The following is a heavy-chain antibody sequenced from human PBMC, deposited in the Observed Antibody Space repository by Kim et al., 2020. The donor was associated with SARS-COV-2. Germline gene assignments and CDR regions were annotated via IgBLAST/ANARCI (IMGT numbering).Heavy chain of an antibody. CDR3: ARGLAAAYYYGMDV. D-gene: IGHD6-13*01. CDR2: IYHSGST. Sequence: LSLTCAVSGGSISSSNWWSWVRQPPGKGLEWIGEIYHSGSTNYNPSLKSRVTISVDKSKNQFSLKLSSVTAADTAVYYCARGLAAAYYYGMDVWGQGTTVTVSS. J-gene: IGHJ6*02. V-gene: IGHV4-4*02. CDR1: GGSISSSNW.